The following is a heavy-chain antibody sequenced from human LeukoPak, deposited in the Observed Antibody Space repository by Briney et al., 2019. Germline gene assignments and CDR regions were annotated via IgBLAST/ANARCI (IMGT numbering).Heavy chain of an antibody. CDR3: AREQQWLVLGMDV. Sequence: PSETLSLTCAVYGGSFSGYYWSWIRQPPGKGLEWIGEINHSGSTNYNPSLKSRVTISVDTSKNQFSLKLSSVTAADTAVYYCAREQQWLVLGMDVWGQGSTVTVSS. J-gene: IGHJ6*02. CDR1: GGSFSGYY. D-gene: IGHD6-19*01. CDR2: INHSGST. V-gene: IGHV4-34*01.